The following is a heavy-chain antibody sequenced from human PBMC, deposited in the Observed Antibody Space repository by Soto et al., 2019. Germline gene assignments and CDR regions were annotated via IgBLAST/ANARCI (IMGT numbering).Heavy chain of an antibody. Sequence: QVQLVQSGAEVKKPGSSVKVSCKASGGTFSSYAISWVRQAPGQGLEWMGGIIPIFGTANYAQKFQGRVTITADESTSTAYMELSSRRSGDTAVYYCARVDILTGHTYNTYYCYGMDVWGQGTTVTVSS. J-gene: IGHJ6*02. CDR3: ARVDILTGHTYNTYYCYGMDV. CDR2: IIPIFGTA. D-gene: IGHD3-9*01. CDR1: GGTFSSYA. V-gene: IGHV1-69*01.